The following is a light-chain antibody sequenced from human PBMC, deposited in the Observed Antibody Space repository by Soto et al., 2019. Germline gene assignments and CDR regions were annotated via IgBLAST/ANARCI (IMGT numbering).Light chain of an antibody. CDR3: QHYNGYPYT. CDR1: QSIRSW. Sequence: DIQMTQSPSTLSASVGDRVTITCRASQSIRSWLAWYQQKPGKAPKLLIYDASSLERGVPSRFSGSGSGTEFTLTINTLQADDSATYFCQHYNGYPYTFGPGTKVDIK. V-gene: IGKV1-5*01. CDR2: DAS. J-gene: IGKJ2*01.